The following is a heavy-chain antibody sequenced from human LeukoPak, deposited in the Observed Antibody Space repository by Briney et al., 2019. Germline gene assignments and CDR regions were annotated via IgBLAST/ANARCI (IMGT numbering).Heavy chain of an antibody. Sequence: GGSLRLSCAASGFTFSSYWMHWVRQAPGEGLVWVSRINSDGSSTSYADSVKGRFTISRDNAKNTLYLQMNSLRAEDTAVYYCARVSKGGYCSGGSCYNWFDPWGQGTLVTVSS. J-gene: IGHJ5*02. CDR1: GFTFSSYW. V-gene: IGHV3-74*01. CDR3: ARVSKGGYCSGGSCYNWFDP. D-gene: IGHD2-15*01. CDR2: INSDGSST.